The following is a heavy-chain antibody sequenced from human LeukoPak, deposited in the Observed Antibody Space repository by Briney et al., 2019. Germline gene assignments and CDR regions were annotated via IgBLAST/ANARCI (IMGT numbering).Heavy chain of an antibody. J-gene: IGHJ5*02. CDR1: GGSISSSSYY. CDR2: IYYSGST. CDR3: ARQGGYSGYDSNRWFDP. V-gene: IGHV4-39*01. Sequence: NPSETLSLTCTVSGGSISSSSYYWGWIRQPPGKGLEWIGSIYYSGSTYYNPSLKSRVTVSVDTSKNQFSLKLSSVTAADTAVYYCARQGGYSGYDSNRWFDPWGQGTLVTVSS. D-gene: IGHD5-12*01.